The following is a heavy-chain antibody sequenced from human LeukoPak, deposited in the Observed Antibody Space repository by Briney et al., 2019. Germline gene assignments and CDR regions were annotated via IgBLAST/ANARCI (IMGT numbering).Heavy chain of an antibody. CDR3: ARDNSYGYYYYYYMDV. D-gene: IGHD5-18*01. V-gene: IGHV3-15*01. CDR1: GFTFSNAW. J-gene: IGHJ6*03. Sequence: GGSLRLSCAASGFTFSNAWMSWVRQAPGKGLEWVGRIKSKTDGGTTDYDAHVKGRLTISRDDSKNTLYLQMNSLRAEDTAVYYCARDNSYGYYYYYYMDVWGKGTTVTVSS. CDR2: IKSKTDGGTT.